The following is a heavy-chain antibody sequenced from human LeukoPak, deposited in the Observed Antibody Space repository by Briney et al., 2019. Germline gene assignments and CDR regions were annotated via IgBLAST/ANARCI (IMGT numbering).Heavy chain of an antibody. CDR1: GYSFTSYG. D-gene: IGHD4/OR15-4a*01. CDR2: IYPGDSDT. Sequence: GESLKISCKSSGYSFTSYGNGWVRQMPETGLQWMGIIYPGDSDTRYSPSFQGQVTISADNSRSTAYLQWSRLKASDTALFFCALRLDYGGAFYIWGQGTMVTVSS. V-gene: IGHV5-51*01. J-gene: IGHJ3*02. CDR3: ALRLDYGGAFYI.